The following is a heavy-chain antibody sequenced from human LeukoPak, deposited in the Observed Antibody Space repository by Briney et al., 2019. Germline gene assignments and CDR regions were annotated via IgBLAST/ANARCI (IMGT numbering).Heavy chain of an antibody. CDR1: GYTFTNYG. CDR3: ARDRWGDGYNYFHAFDI. V-gene: IGHV7-4-1*02. CDR2: INTNNGNP. Sequence: ASVKVSCKTSGYTFTNYGLNWVRQAPGLGFEWMGWINTNNGNPTYAQGFTGRFVFSLDTSVSTTYLQISSLKAEDTAVYYCARDRWGDGYNYFHAFDIWGQGTMVTVSS. J-gene: IGHJ3*02. D-gene: IGHD5-24*01.